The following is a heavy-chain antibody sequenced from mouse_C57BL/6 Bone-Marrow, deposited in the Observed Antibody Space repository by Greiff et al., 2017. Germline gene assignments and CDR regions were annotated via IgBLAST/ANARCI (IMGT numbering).Heavy chain of an antibody. CDR2: IHPNSGST. D-gene: IGHD2-10*01. CDR1: GYTFTSYW. CDR3: ARGAYSYAMDY. Sequence: QVQLQQPGAELVKPGASVKLSCKASGYTFTSYWMHWVKQRPGQGLEWIGMIHPNSGSTNYNEKFKSKATLTVDKSSSTAYMQRSSLTSEDSAVYYCARGAYSYAMDYWGQGTSVTVSS. V-gene: IGHV1-64*01. J-gene: IGHJ4*01.